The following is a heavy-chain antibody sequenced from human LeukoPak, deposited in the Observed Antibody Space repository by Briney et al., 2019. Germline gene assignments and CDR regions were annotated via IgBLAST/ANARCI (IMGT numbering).Heavy chain of an antibody. J-gene: IGHJ4*02. CDR3: ARGVVPAAHLSPFDY. CDR2: IIPIFGTA. D-gene: IGHD2-2*01. CDR1: QPTVTSYA. Sequence: SSGKLSGNAAQPTVTSYAAIGVRQAPRQGLKWWRGIIPIFGTANYTQKFQGRVTITADESTSTAYMELSSLRSEDTAVYYCARGVVPAAHLSPFDYWGQGTLVTVSS. V-gene: IGHV1-69*01.